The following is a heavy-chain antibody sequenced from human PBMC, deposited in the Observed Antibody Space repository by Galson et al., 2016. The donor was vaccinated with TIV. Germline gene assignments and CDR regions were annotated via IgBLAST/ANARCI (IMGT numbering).Heavy chain of an antibody. Sequence: SLRLSCAASGLSVSINYMTWVRQAPGKGLEWVSLISDGGYTYYPDSVKGRFTISRDNSKNTLYLQINSLRVEDTATYYCARDRVVDATYYYYYYGMDVWGQGTAVTVSS. D-gene: IGHD2-15*01. CDR3: ARDRVVDATYYYYYYGMDV. CDR2: ISDGGYT. V-gene: IGHV3-66*02. CDR1: GLSVSINY. J-gene: IGHJ6*02.